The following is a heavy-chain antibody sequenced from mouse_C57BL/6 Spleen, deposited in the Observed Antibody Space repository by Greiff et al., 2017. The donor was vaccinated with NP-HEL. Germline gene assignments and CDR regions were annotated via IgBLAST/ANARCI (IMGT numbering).Heavy chain of an antibody. Sequence: EVQLQESGPELVKPGASVKISCKASGYSFTDYNMNWVKQSNGKSLEWIGVINPNYGTTSYNQKFKGKATLTVDQSSSTAYRQLNSLTSEDSAVYSCARESGVYYDGSSPAWFAYWGQGTLVTVSA. J-gene: IGHJ3*01. V-gene: IGHV1-39*01. CDR2: INPNYGTT. D-gene: IGHD1-1*01. CDR1: GYSFTDYN. CDR3: ARESGVYYDGSSPAWFAY.